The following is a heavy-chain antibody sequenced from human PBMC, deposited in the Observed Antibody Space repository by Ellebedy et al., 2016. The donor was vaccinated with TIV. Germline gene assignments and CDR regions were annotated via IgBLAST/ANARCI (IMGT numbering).Heavy chain of an antibody. V-gene: IGHV3-23*01. CDR1: GFTFSAFA. CDR3: AKDQVAGDGRWVFDS. J-gene: IGHJ3*01. CDR2: MPCSGRGI. Sequence: PGGSLRLSCEASGFTFSAFAMGWVRQTPGKGLEWVSGMPCSGRGISYSESVKGRFIISRDNSKNIRYLQMNSLRAEDTSIDYCAKDQVAGDGRWVFDSWGKGTVVTVSS. D-gene: IGHD5-24*01.